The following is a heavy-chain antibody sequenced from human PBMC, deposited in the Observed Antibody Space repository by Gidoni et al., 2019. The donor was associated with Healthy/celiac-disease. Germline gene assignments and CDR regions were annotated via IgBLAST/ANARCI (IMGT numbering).Heavy chain of an antibody. J-gene: IGHJ4*02. CDR2: IKSKTDGGTT. V-gene: IGHV3-15*01. Sequence: EVQLVESGGGSVKPGGSLRLACAASGCTFSNAWMSWVRQAPGKGLEWVGRIKSKTDGGTTDYAAPVKGRFTISRDDSKNTLYLQMNSLKTEDTAVYYCTTDFAIFGVEKRAFDYWGQGTLVTVSS. CDR1: GCTFSNAW. CDR3: TTDFAIFGVEKRAFDY. D-gene: IGHD3-3*01.